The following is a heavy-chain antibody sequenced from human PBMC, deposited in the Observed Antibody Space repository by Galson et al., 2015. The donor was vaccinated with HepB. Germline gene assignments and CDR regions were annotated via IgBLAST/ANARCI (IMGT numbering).Heavy chain of an antibody. CDR2: INNGGTT. CDR3: AKDQEAERYFDWVCDH. V-gene: IGHV3-48*03. J-gene: IGHJ4*02. Sequence: SLRLSCAASGFPFSSYEMNWVRQAPGKGPEWLSYINNGGTTFYADSVKGRFTISRDNSKNTLYLEMNSLRAEDTAVYYCAKDQEAERYFDWVCDHWGQGTLVTVSS. D-gene: IGHD3-9*01. CDR1: GFPFSSYE.